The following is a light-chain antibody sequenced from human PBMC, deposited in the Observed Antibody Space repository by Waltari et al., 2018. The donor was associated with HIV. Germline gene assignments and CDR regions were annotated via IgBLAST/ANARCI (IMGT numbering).Light chain of an antibody. J-gene: IGKJ2*01. V-gene: IGKV1-5*03. CDR2: KAT. Sequence: EIQMTKSPSTLSASVGDRVTITCRASQSISSWLAWYQQKPGKAPKLLIYKATSLESGVPSRFSVSGSGTEFTLTISSLQPDDFATYYCQQYNSYSTFGQGTKLEIK. CDR1: QSISSW. CDR3: QQYNSYST.